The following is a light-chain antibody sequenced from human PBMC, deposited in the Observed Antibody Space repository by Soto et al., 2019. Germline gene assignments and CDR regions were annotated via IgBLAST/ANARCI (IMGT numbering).Light chain of an antibody. J-gene: IGLJ1*01. CDR2: ANN. V-gene: IGLV1-44*01. CDR3: AAWDDSLDTYV. CDR1: NANIAINP. Sequence: QSVLTQPPSASGTPGQRVTISCSGTNANIAINPVNWYLQLPGTAPKLLAYANNQRPSGVPDRFSASKSDASASLAISGLQPDDEADYYCAAWDDSLDTYVFGAGTKVTVL.